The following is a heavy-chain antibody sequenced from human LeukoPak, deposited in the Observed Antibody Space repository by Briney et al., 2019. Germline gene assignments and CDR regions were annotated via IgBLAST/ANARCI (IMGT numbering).Heavy chain of an antibody. Sequence: SETLSLTCTVSGGSISSYYWSWIRQPPEKGLEWIGYIYYSGSTNYNPSLKSRVTISVDTSKNQFSLRLSSVTAADTAVYYCARVPRTMMTSYYMDVWGKGTTVTVSS. V-gene: IGHV4-59*12. J-gene: IGHJ6*03. CDR2: IYYSGST. CDR3: ARVPRTMMTSYYMDV. CDR1: GGSISSYY. D-gene: IGHD3-22*01.